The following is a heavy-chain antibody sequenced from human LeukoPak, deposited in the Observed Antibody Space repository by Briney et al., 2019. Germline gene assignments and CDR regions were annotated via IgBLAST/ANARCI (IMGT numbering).Heavy chain of an antibody. CDR1: GYTFTGYY. J-gene: IGHJ3*02. V-gene: IGHV1-2*06. CDR2: INPNSGGT. D-gene: IGHD3-22*01. CDR3: ARDWDYYDSSGYYSDAFDI. Sequence: ASVKVSCKASGYTFTGYYMHWVRQAPGQGLEWMRRINPNSGGTNYAQKFQGRVTMTRDTSISTAYMELSRLRSDDTAVYYCARDWDYYDSSGYYSDAFDIWGQGTMVTVSS.